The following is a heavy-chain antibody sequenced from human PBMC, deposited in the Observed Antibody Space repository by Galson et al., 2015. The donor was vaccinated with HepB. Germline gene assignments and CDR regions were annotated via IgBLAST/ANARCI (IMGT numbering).Heavy chain of an antibody. CDR3: ARGGEFYGSGGYYNAPNY. V-gene: IGHV4-31*03. Sequence: TLSLTCTVSGDSISSGGYYWAWIRHHPGKGLEWIGHIYYSGSTYYNPSLKSRLTISIDTSKNQFSLRLASVTAADTALYYCARGGEFYGSGGYYNAPNYWGQGTLVTVSS. CDR1: GDSISSGGYY. J-gene: IGHJ4*02. CDR2: IYYSGST. D-gene: IGHD3-10*01.